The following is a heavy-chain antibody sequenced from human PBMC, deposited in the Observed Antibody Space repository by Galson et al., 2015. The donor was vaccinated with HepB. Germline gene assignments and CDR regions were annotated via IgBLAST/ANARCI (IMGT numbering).Heavy chain of an antibody. CDR1: GFTFSSYG. D-gene: IGHD6-13*01. CDR2: IWYDGSNK. J-gene: IGHJ6*02. V-gene: IGHV3-33*01. CDR3: ARGAFSSWRSLDHGMDV. Sequence: SLRLSCAASGFTFSSYGMHWVRQAPGKGLEWVAVIWYDGSNKYYADSVKGRFTISRDNSKNTLYLQMNSLRAEDTAVYYCARGAFSSWRSLDHGMDVWGQGTTVTVS.